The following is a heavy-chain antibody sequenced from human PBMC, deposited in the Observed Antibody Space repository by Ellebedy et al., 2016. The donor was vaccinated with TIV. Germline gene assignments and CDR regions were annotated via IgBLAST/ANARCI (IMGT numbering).Heavy chain of an antibody. D-gene: IGHD4-17*01. V-gene: IGHV4-30-2*01. Sequence: MPSETLSLTCAVSGGSISRSGYSRSWIRQPPGKGLECIGYIHHTGSAYYNPSLKSRLTISMDTSKNHLSLRLTSVTAADTAMYYCACGDYGDDSYFDNWGQGMLVLVSP. CDR3: ACGDYGDDSYFDN. CDR2: IHHTGSA. J-gene: IGHJ4*02. CDR1: GGSISRSGYS.